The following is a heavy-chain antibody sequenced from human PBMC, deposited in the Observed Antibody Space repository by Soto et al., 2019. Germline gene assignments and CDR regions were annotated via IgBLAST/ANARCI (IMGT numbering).Heavy chain of an antibody. CDR3: ASLRVYGSGRGYNWFDP. D-gene: IGHD3-10*01. CDR1: GGSISSSIYY. V-gene: IGHV4-39*01. CDR2: IYYSGST. Sequence: SETLXLTCTVSGGSISSSIYYWGWIRQPPGKGLEWIGSIYYSGSTYYNPSLKSRVTISVDTSKNQFSLKLSSVTAADTAVYYCASLRVYGSGRGYNWFDPWGQGTLVTVSS. J-gene: IGHJ5*02.